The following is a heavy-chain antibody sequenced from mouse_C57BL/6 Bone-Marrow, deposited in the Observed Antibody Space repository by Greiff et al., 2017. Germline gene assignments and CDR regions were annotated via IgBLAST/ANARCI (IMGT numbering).Heavy chain of an antibody. J-gene: IGHJ3*01. D-gene: IGHD2-1*01. CDR1: GYTFTDYN. V-gene: IGHV1-18*01. CDR2: INPNNGGT. Sequence: VHVKQSGPELVKPGASVKIPCKASGYTFTDYNMDWVKQSHGKSLEWIGDINPNNGGTIYNQKFKGKATLTVDKSSSTAYMELRSLTSEDTAVYCCARGSGNYWFAYWGQGTLVTVSA. CDR3: ARGSGNYWFAY.